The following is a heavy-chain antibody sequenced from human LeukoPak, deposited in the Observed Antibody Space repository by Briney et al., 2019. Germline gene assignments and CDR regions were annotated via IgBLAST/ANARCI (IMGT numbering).Heavy chain of an antibody. J-gene: IGHJ4*02. Sequence: SETLSLTCTVSGGSISGYDWSWIRQPPGKGLEWIGYIFYSGRTNYNPSLKSRVTISIDTSKNQFSLKLSSVTAADTAVYYCARDWGDTAMVMWGQGTLVTVSS. CDR2: IFYSGRT. CDR1: GGSISGYD. D-gene: IGHD5-18*01. CDR3: ARDWGDTAMVM. V-gene: IGHV4-59*01.